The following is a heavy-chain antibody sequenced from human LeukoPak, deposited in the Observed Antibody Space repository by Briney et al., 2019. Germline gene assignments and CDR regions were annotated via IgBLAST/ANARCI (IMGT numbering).Heavy chain of an antibody. J-gene: IGHJ3*02. CDR2: ISSSGSTI. Sequence: GGSLRLSCAASGFTFSSYEMNWVRQAPGKGLEWVSYISSSGSTIYYADSVKGRFTISRDNAKNSLYLQMNSLRAEHTAVYYCARGLPLGVAFDIWGQGTMVTVSS. V-gene: IGHV3-48*03. D-gene: IGHD1-26*01. CDR1: GFTFSSYE. CDR3: ARGLPLGVAFDI.